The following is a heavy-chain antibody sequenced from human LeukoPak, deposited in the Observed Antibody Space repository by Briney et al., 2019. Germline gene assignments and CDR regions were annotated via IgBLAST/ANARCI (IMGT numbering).Heavy chain of an antibody. CDR2: IYYSGST. J-gene: IGHJ4*02. V-gene: IGHV4-30-4*01. CDR1: GGSISSGDYY. D-gene: IGHD2-2*01. CDR3: AKDLLYQPLLSYFDY. Sequence: PSETLSLTCTVSGGSISSGDYYWSWIRQPPGKGLEWIGYIYYSGSTYYNPSLKSRVTISVDTSKNQFSLKLSSVTAADTAVYYCAKDLLYQPLLSYFDYWGQGTLVTVSS.